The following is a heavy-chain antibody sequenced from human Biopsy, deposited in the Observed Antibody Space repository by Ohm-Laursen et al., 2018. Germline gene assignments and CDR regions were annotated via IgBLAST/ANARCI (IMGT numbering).Heavy chain of an antibody. CDR2: INPSGSTT. Sequence: GASVKVSCKASGYSFTSYYMHWVRQAPGQGLEWMGMINPSGSTTSYPQIFQGRVTMTRDTSKSTVYMELSSLRSADTAVYYCARDRDRRGWFDPWGQGTPVTVSS. CDR1: GYSFTSYY. CDR3: ARDRDRRGWFDP. V-gene: IGHV1-46*01. J-gene: IGHJ5*02. D-gene: IGHD1-14*01.